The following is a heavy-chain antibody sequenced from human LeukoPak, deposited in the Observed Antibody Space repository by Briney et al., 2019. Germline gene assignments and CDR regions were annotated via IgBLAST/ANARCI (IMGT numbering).Heavy chain of an antibody. V-gene: IGHV1-46*01. CDR1: GYTFTSYY. Sequence: ASVKVSCKASGYTFTSYYMHWVRQAPGQGLEWMGIINPSGGSTSYAQKFQGRVTMTRDTSTSTVYMELSSLRSEDTAVYYCARTDIVVVTATIPDTRPYYFDYWGQGTLVTVSS. D-gene: IGHD2-21*02. CDR2: INPSGGST. J-gene: IGHJ4*02. CDR3: ARTDIVVVTATIPDTRPYYFDY.